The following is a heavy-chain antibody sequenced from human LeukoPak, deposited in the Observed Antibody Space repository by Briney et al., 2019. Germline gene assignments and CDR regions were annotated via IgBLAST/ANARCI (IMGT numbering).Heavy chain of an antibody. V-gene: IGHV3-7*01. D-gene: IGHD3-22*01. J-gene: IGHJ4*02. Sequence: PGGSLRLSCTASGFTFSGAWMTWVRQAPGKGLEWVANIREDGTEKNYVDSVKGRFTISRDNAKNSLYLQMNSLAAEDTAVYYCARRGYYDRSGYDYWGQGTLVTVSS. CDR3: ARRGYYDRSGYDY. CDR2: IREDGTEK. CDR1: GFTFSGAW.